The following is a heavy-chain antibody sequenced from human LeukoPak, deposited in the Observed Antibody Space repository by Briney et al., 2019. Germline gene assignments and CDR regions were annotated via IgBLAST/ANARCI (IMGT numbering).Heavy chain of an antibody. CDR1: GFTFSSYA. Sequence: GGSLRLSCTASGFTFSSYAMSWVRRAPGKGLEWISSISAGGDITHYADSMQGRFTISRDNSKNTLYLQMNSLRAEDTAVYYCAKESPQFDYWGQGTLVTVSS. CDR3: AKESPQFDY. V-gene: IGHV3-23*01. J-gene: IGHJ4*02. CDR2: ISAGGDIT.